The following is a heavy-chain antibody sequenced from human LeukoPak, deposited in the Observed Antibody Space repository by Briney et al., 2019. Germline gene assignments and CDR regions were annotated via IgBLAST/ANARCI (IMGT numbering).Heavy chain of an antibody. D-gene: IGHD2-21*01. Sequence: PGGSRRLSCAASGFSLSGSDIHWVRQPSGKGLEWVGRIRNKAINYATAYAASVKDRFTISRDDSKNTAYLQMNSLKTEDTAVYYCTRLGDNSWGQGTLVTVSS. V-gene: IGHV3-73*01. CDR1: GFSLSGSD. CDR3: TRLGDNS. J-gene: IGHJ4*02. CDR2: IRNKAINYAT.